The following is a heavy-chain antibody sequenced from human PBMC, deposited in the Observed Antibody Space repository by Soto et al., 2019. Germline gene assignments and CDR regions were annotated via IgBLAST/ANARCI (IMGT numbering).Heavy chain of an antibody. J-gene: IGHJ4*02. V-gene: IGHV1-2*04. D-gene: IGHD2-2*02. CDR2: ITPNSGGT. Sequence: QVQLVQSGAEVKKPGASVKVSCKASGYTFTGYYMHWVRQAPGQGLEWLGWITPNSGGTNYEQKFQGWVTMTRDTSMSQAYMELSRLRSDDTAVYYFARDVGLVPAAIWSHDSAPRHPDYWGQGTLVTVAS. CDR3: ARDVGLVPAAIWSHDSAPRHPDY. CDR1: GYTFTGYY.